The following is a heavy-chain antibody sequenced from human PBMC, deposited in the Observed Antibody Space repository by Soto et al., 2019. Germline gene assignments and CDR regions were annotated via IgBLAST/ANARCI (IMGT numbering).Heavy chain of an antibody. J-gene: IGHJ4*02. V-gene: IGHV4-34*01. CDR3: APDYGDYAFDY. D-gene: IGHD4-17*01. CDR1: GGSCSGYY. CDR2: INHSGST. Sequence: SETLSLTCAVYGGSCSGYYWSWIRQPPGKGLEWIGEINHSGSTNYNPSLKSRVTISVDTSKNQFSLKLSSVTAADTAVYYCAPDYGDYAFDYCAKGTMVTVSS.